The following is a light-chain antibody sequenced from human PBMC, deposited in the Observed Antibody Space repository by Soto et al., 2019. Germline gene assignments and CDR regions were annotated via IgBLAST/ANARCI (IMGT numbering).Light chain of an antibody. J-gene: IGKJ1*01. CDR3: QQYGSSPPT. CDR1: QSVSSSY. CDR2: GAS. Sequence: ESVLTQSPGTLSLSPGERATLSCRASQSVSSSYLAWYQQKPGQAPRLLIYGASSRATGIPDRFSGSGSGTDFTLTISRLEPEDFAVYYCQQYGSSPPTFGQGTKVEI. V-gene: IGKV3-20*01.